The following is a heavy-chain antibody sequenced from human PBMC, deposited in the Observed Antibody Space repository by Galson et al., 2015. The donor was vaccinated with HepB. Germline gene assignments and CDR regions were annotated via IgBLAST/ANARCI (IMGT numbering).Heavy chain of an antibody. CDR3: ARRNGGSALDY. J-gene: IGHJ4*02. D-gene: IGHD3-16*01. CDR2: ISYDSSTK. Sequence: SLRLSCAASGSTFSSHTMHWVRQAPGKGLEWITVISYDSSTKYYADSVQGRLTISRDNSKNTLHLEMNSLRAEDTAVYYCARRNGGSALDYWGQGTLVIVSS. V-gene: IGHV3-30-3*01. CDR1: GSTFSSHT.